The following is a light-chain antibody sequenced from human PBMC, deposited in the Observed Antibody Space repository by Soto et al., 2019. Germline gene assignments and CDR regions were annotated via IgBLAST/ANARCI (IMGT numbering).Light chain of an antibody. CDR2: DAS. Sequence: EIVLTQSPGTLSLSPGERATISCRASQSLTSSYLAWYQQKPGQAPRLLIYDASSRATGIPDRFSGSGSGTDFTLTIGRLEPEDFAVYFCHHYDSIPFTFGPGTKVDIK. CDR1: QSLTSSY. CDR3: HHYDSIPFT. V-gene: IGKV3-20*01. J-gene: IGKJ3*01.